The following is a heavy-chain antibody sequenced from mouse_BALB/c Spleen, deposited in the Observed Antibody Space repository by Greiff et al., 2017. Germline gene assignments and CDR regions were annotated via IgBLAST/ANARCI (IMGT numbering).Heavy chain of an antibody. Sequence: EVQVVESGGDLVKPGGSLKLSCAASGFTFSSYGMSWVRQTPDKRLEWVATISSGGSYTYYPDSVKGRFTISRDNAKNTLYLQMSSLKSEDTAMYYCARHALYGYGVDYWGQGTTLTVSS. CDR2: ISSGGSYT. J-gene: IGHJ2*01. V-gene: IGHV5-6*01. D-gene: IGHD2-2*01. CDR3: ARHALYGYGVDY. CDR1: GFTFSSYG.